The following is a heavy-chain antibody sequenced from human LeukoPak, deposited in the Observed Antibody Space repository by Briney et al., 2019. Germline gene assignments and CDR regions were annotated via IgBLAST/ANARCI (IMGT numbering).Heavy chain of an antibody. Sequence: GASVKVSCKASGYTFTSYYMHWVRQVPGQGLEWMGWINPNSGGTNYAQKFQGRVTMTRDTSISTAYMELSRLRSDDTAVYYCARSRGLELLRFDYWGQGTLVTVSS. CDR2: INPNSGGT. V-gene: IGHV1-2*02. J-gene: IGHJ4*02. D-gene: IGHD1-7*01. CDR3: ARSRGLELLRFDY. CDR1: GYTFTSYY.